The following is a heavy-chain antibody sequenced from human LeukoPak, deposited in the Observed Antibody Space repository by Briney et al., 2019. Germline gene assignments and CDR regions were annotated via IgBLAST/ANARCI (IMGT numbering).Heavy chain of an antibody. Sequence: SETLSLTCTVSGGSISSGDYYWSWIRQPPGKGLEWIGYIYYSGSTYYNPSLKSRVTISVDTSKNQFSLKLSSVTAADTAVYYCARARVVPAAESFYYYGMDVWGQGTTVTVSS. CDR3: ARARVVPAAESFYYYGMDV. CDR1: GGSISSGDYY. D-gene: IGHD2-2*01. CDR2: IYYSGST. V-gene: IGHV4-30-4*01. J-gene: IGHJ6*02.